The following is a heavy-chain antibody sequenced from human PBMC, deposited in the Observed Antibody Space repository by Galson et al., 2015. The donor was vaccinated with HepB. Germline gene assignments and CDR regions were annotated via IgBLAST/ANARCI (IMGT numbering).Heavy chain of an antibody. Sequence: SLRLSCAASGFTFSSYAMHWVRQAPGKGLEWVAVISYDGSNKYYADSVKGRFTISRDNSKNTLYLQMNSLRAEDTAVYYCASSPITMVRGVITYGMDVWGQGTTVTVSS. D-gene: IGHD3-10*01. CDR2: ISYDGSNK. CDR3: ASSPITMVRGVITYGMDV. V-gene: IGHV3-30*04. J-gene: IGHJ6*02. CDR1: GFTFSSYA.